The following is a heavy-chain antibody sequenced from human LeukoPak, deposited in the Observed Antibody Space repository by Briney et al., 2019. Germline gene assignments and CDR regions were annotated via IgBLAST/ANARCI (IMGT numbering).Heavy chain of an antibody. J-gene: IGHJ4*02. CDR2: IFGSGGSA. V-gene: IGHV3-23*01. D-gene: IGHD3-22*01. CDR1: GFTFNNYA. Sequence: GGSLRLSCTASGFTFNNYAMYWVRQAPRKGLEWVAGIFGSGGSAHYADSVKGRFTISRDNSKNTVYLQMDSVRGEDTALYYCTKTTSGYSSGQYPGWPADHWGQGALVTVSS. CDR3: TKTTSGYSSGQYPGWPADH.